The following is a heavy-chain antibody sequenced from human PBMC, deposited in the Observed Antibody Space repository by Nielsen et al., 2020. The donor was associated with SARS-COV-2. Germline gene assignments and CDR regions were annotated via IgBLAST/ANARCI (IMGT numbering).Heavy chain of an antibody. CDR2: ISSSSSYI. Sequence: GGSLRLSCAASGFTFSSYSMNWVRQAPGKGLEWVSSISSSSSYIYYADSVKGRFTISRDNAKNSLYLQMNSLRAEDTAVYYCARDQSLGMIVVTDYYYYGMDVWGQGTTVTVSS. CDR1: GFTFSSYS. V-gene: IGHV3-21*01. J-gene: IGHJ6*02. D-gene: IGHD3-22*01. CDR3: ARDQSLGMIVVTDYYYYGMDV.